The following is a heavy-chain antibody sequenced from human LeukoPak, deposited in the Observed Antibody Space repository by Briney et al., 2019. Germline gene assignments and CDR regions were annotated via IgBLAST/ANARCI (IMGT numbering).Heavy chain of an antibody. CDR2: IYHSGST. V-gene: IGHV4-4*02. CDR3: ASYGGRDAFDI. J-gene: IGHJ3*02. Sequence: SETLSLTCAVSGGSITSSNWWSWVRQPPGKGLEWIGEIYHSGSTNYNPSLKSRVTISVDKSKNQFSLKLSSVTAADTAVYYCASYGGRDAFDIWGQGTMVTVSS. D-gene: IGHD4-23*01. CDR1: GGSITSSNW.